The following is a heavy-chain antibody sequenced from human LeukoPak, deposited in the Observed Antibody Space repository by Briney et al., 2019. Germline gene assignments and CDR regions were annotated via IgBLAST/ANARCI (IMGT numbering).Heavy chain of an antibody. CDR3: AKVKDIVVVVAAHANDY. CDR2: ISGSGGST. D-gene: IGHD2-15*01. CDR1: GFTFSSYA. J-gene: IGHJ4*02. V-gene: IGHV3-23*01. Sequence: PGGSLRLSCAASGFTFSSYAMSWVRQAPGKGLEWVSAISGSGGSTYYADSMKGRFTISRDNSKNTLYLQMNSLRAEDTAVYYCAKVKDIVVVVAAHANDYWGQGTLVTVSS.